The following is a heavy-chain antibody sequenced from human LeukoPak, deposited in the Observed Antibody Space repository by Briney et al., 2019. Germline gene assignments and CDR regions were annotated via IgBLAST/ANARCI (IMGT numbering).Heavy chain of an antibody. J-gene: IGHJ4*02. CDR2: IGRSGSPL. CDR1: GFPFTRFY. V-gene: IGHV3-11*04. D-gene: IGHD3-22*01. CDR3: ARKDFSSGSFSY. Sequence: GGSLRLSCAVSGFPFTRFYMSWIRQAPGKGLEWVSYIGRSGSPLDYADSVRGRFTIPRDNAKNSLYLEMTSLRAVDTAVYYCARKDFSSGSFSYWGQGTLVTVSS.